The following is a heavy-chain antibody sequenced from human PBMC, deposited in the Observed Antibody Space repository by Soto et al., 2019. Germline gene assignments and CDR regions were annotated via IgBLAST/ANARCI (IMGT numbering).Heavy chain of an antibody. V-gene: IGHV3-23*01. CDR2: VSGSAGTT. D-gene: IGHD6-6*01. CDR1: GFTFSIYV. J-gene: IGHJ3*01. Sequence: EVQLLESGGGLVQPGGSLRLSCEASGFTFSIYVMTWVRQAPGKGLEWVSAVSGSAGTTYYADSVKGRFSISRDNSKNTLYLQMKSLTADDTAVYYCASVQGTARNAFDVWGHGTIVTVSS. CDR3: ASVQGTARNAFDV.